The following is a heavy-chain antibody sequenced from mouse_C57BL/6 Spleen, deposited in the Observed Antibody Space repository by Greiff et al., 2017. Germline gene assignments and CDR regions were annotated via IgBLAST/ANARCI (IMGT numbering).Heavy chain of an antibody. CDR3: ARWDYYGNLDD. Sequence: QVQLQQPGAELVKPGASVKLSCKASGYTFPSYWITWVKQRPGQGLEWIGDIYPGSGSTNYTEKFKSKATLTVDTSSSTAYMQLSSLTSEDSEVYDSARWDYYGNLDDWGKGTTLTVSS. J-gene: IGHJ2*01. CDR2: IYPGSGST. CDR1: GYTFPSYW. D-gene: IGHD2-1*01. V-gene: IGHV1-55*01.